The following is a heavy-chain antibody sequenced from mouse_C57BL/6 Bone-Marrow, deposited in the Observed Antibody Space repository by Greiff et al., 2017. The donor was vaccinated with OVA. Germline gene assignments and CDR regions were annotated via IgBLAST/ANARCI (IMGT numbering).Heavy chain of an antibody. V-gene: IGHV5-2*01. J-gene: IGHJ4*01. D-gene: IGHD2-2*01. CDR2: INSDGGST. CDR1: EYEFPSHD. CDR3: ASMVTTGDYYAMDY. Sequence: EVKLMESGGGLVQPGESLKLSCESNEYEFPSHDMSWVRKTPEKRLELVAAINSDGGSTYYPDTMERRFIISRDNTKKTLYLQMSSLRSEDTALYYCASMVTTGDYYAMDYWGKGTSVTVSS.